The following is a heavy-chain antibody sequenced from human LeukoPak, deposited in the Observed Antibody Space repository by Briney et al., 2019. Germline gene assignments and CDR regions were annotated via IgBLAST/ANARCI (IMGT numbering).Heavy chain of an antibody. V-gene: IGHV3-23*01. CDR3: AKTRYVWGSYRRYRPHYYFDY. CDR2: ISGSGGST. D-gene: IGHD3-16*02. J-gene: IGHJ4*02. Sequence: PGGSLRLSCAASGFTFSSYAMSWVRQAPGKGLEWVSAISGSGGSTYYADSVKGRFTISRDNSKNTLYLQMNSLRAEDTAVYYCAKTRYVWGSYRRYRPHYYFDYWGQGTLVTVSS. CDR1: GFTFSSYA.